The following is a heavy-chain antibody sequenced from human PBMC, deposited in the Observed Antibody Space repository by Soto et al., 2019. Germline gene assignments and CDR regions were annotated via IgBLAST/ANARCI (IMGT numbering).Heavy chain of an antibody. CDR2: IYYSGST. Sequence: SETLSLTCTVSGGSISSYYWSWIRQPPGKGLEWIGYIYYSGSTNYNPSLKSRVTISVDTSKNQFSLKLSSVTAADTAVYYCARLGTVYDSSGYYFRYFDYWGQGTLVT. V-gene: IGHV4-59*01. CDR3: ARLGTVYDSSGYYFRYFDY. D-gene: IGHD3-22*01. J-gene: IGHJ4*02. CDR1: GGSISSYY.